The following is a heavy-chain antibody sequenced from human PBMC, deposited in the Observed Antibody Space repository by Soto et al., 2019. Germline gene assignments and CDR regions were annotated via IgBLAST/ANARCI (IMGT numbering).Heavy chain of an antibody. V-gene: IGHV1-18*01. D-gene: IGHD2-2*01. CDR2: ISAYNGNT. Sequence: ASVKVSCKASGYTFTSYGISWVRQAPGQGLEWMGWISAYNGNTNYAQKLQGRVTMTTETSTSTAYMELRSLRSDDTAVYYCARDNPFYCSSTSCPDYYYYGMDVWGQGTTVTVSS. CDR3: ARDNPFYCSSTSCPDYYYYGMDV. CDR1: GYTFTSYG. J-gene: IGHJ6*02.